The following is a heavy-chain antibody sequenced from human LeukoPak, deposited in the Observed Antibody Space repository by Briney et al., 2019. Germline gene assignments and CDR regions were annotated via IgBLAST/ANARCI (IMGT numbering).Heavy chain of an antibody. J-gene: IGHJ4*02. CDR3: ARLTYGAVVH. Sequence: SETLSLTCAVSGYSISSGYYWGWIRQPPGKGLEWIGSIYYSGSTYYNPSLKSRVTISVDTSKNQFSLKLSSVTAADTAVYYCARLTYGAVVHWGQGTLVTVSS. CDR2: IYYSGST. D-gene: IGHD6-19*01. V-gene: IGHV4-38-2*01. CDR1: GYSISSGYY.